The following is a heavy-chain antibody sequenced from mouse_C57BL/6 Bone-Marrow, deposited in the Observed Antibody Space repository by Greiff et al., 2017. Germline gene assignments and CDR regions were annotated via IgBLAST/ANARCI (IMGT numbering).Heavy chain of an antibody. CDR1: GYTFTSYW. CDR3: ARRELYYGNYGCAY. CDR2: IHPSDSDT. Sequence: QVQLQQPGAELVKPGASVKVSCKASGYTFTSYWMHWVKQRPGQGLEWIGRIHPSDSDTNSNQKFKGKATLTVDKSSSAAYMQLSRLTSEDSAVYYCARRELYYGNYGCAYWGQGTLVTVSA. J-gene: IGHJ3*01. V-gene: IGHV1-74*01. D-gene: IGHD2-1*01.